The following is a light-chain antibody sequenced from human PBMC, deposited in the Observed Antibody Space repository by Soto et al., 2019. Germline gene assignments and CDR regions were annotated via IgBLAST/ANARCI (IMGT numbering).Light chain of an antibody. CDR3: QHRTNWPRT. J-gene: IGKJ2*01. Sequence: DIQMTQSPSTLSASVGDRVTITCRASQSVDTCLAWYQQKPGKAPHLLIYKASSLETGVPSRFSGSGSVTEFTLTISSLQPDDFAVYYCQHRTNWPRTFGQGTKLDIK. CDR2: KAS. V-gene: IGKV1-5*03. CDR1: QSVDTC.